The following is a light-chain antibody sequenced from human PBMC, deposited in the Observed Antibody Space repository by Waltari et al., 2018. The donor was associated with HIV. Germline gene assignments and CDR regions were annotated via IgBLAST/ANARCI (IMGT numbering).Light chain of an antibody. CDR1: SSNIGNTS. V-gene: IGLV1-51*01. CDR2: DNN. CDR3: GTWDSRLSAFV. Sequence: QSILTQPPSVSAAPGQRVTISCSVSSSNIGNTSVYWYQHFPGTAPKLLISDNNKRPSGIPDRFSGSKSGTSATLGITGLQTGDEADYYCGTWDSRLSAFVLGTGTSVTVL. J-gene: IGLJ1*01.